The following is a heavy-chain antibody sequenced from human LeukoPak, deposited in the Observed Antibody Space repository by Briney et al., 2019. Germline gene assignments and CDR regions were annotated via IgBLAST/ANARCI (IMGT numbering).Heavy chain of an antibody. J-gene: IGHJ6*02. D-gene: IGHD1-26*01. CDR2: ISYDGSNK. Sequence: PGGSLRLSCAASGFTFSSYGMHWVRQAPGKGLEWVAVISYDGSNKYYADSVKGRFTISRDNSKNTLYLQMNSLRAEDTAVYYCAKDSVRSYYYYCGMDVWGQGTTVTVSS. CDR1: GFTFSSYG. V-gene: IGHV3-30*18. CDR3: AKDSVRSYYYYCGMDV.